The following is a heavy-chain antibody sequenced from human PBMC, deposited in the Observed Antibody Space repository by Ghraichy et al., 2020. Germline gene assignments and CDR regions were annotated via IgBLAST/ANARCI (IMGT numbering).Heavy chain of an antibody. J-gene: IGHJ4*02. V-gene: IGHV4-4*02. CDR3: ARSVVVPAAKGPFDY. Sequence: SETLSLTCAVSGGSISSSNWWSWVRQPPGKGLEWIGEIYHSGSTNYNPSLKSRVTISVDKSRNQFSLRVSSVTAADTAVYYCARSVVVPAAKGPFDYWGQGALVTVSS. D-gene: IGHD2-2*01. CDR2: IYHSGST. CDR1: GGSISSSNW.